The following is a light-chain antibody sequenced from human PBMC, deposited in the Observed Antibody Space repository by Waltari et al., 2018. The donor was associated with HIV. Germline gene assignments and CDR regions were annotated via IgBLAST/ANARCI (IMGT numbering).Light chain of an antibody. Sequence: EIVMTQSPATLSVSPGERATLSCRARQSVSSNLAWYQQKPGQAPRLLIYGASTRATGNPARFSGSGSGTEFTLTISSLQSEDFAVYYCQQYNNWPPLFTFGPGTKVDIK. CDR3: QQYNNWPPLFT. V-gene: IGKV3-15*01. J-gene: IGKJ3*01. CDR1: QSVSSN. CDR2: GAS.